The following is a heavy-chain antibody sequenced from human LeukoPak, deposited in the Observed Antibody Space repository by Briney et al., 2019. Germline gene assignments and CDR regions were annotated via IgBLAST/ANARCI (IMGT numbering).Heavy chain of an antibody. CDR2: IKQDGSEK. CDR1: GFTFSDYW. V-gene: IGHV3-7*01. J-gene: IGHJ4*02. CDR3: ARDKAVGPTLLDY. Sequence: PGGSLRLSCSASGFTFSDYWMTWVRQAPGKGLEWVANIKQDGSEKYYVDSVKGRFTISRDNAKNSLYLQMNSLRAEDTAVYYCARDKAVGPTLLDYWGQGTLVTVSS. D-gene: IGHD1-26*01.